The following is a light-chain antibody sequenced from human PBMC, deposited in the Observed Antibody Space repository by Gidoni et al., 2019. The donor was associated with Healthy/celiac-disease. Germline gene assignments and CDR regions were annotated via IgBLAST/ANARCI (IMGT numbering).Light chain of an antibody. J-gene: IGKJ4*01. Sequence: EIVMTQSPATLSVSPGVSATLSCRASQSVSSNLAWYQQKPGQAPRLLIYVASTRATGIPARFSGSGSGTEFTLTISSLQSEDFAVYYCQQYNNLPLTFGGGTKVEIK. V-gene: IGKV3-15*01. CDR3: QQYNNLPLT. CDR2: VAS. CDR1: QSVSSN.